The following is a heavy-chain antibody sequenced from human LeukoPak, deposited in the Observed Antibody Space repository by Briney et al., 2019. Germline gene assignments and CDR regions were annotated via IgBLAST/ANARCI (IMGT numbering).Heavy chain of an antibody. CDR1: GGSFSSYY. CDR2: IYYSGST. D-gene: IGHD6-6*01. Sequence: PSETLSLTCTVSGGSFSSYYWSWIRQPPGEGLGRIGYIYYSGSTNYNPSLKSRVTISVDTSKNQFSLRLSSVTAADTAVYYCARVDSSSSRGNYFDYWGQGTLVTVSS. CDR3: ARVDSSSSRGNYFDY. J-gene: IGHJ4*02. V-gene: IGHV4-59*01.